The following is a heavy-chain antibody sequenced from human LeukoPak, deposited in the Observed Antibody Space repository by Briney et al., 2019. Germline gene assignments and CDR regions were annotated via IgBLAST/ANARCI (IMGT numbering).Heavy chain of an antibody. CDR3: ARGAHLLRYFDWFPTHFDY. CDR2: ITSSGSTI. Sequence: GGSLRLSCAASGFSFSNYEMNWVRQAPGKGLEWVSYITSSGSTIHYADSVKGRFTISRDNAKNSLYLQMNSLRAEDTALYYCARGAHLLRYFDWFPTHFDYWGQGTLVTVSS. J-gene: IGHJ4*02. CDR1: GFSFSNYE. D-gene: IGHD3-9*01. V-gene: IGHV3-48*03.